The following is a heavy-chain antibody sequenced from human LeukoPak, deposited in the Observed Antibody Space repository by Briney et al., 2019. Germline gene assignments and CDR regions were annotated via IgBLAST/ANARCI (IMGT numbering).Heavy chain of an antibody. V-gene: IGHV1-2*02. D-gene: IGHD6-19*01. CDR3: AREVAVAAGGFDY. CDR2: INPNSGGT. Sequence: ASVKVSCKASGYTFTGYYMHWVRQAPGQGLEWMGWINPNSGGTNYAQKFQGRVTMTRDTSISTAYMELRSLRSDDTAVYYCAREVAVAAGGFDYWGQGTLVTVSS. CDR1: GYTFTGYY. J-gene: IGHJ4*02.